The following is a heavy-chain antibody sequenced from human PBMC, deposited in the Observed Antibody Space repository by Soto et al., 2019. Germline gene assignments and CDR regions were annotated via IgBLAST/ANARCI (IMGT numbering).Heavy chain of an antibody. D-gene: IGHD2-15*01. CDR2: VSNSGTST. V-gene: IGHV3-23*01. CDR1: GFMFSGYA. Sequence: EVQLLESGGGLAQPGESLTLSCAASGFMFSGYAMSWVRQAPGKGLEWVSAVSNSGTSTSYADSVKGRFTISRDNSKNTLYLQMSSLGAEDTALYYCVKDLAASGWFDPWGQGTLVIVPS. J-gene: IGHJ5*02. CDR3: VKDLAASGWFDP.